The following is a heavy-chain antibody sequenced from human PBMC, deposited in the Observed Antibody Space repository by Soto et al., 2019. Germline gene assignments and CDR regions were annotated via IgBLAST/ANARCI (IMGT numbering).Heavy chain of an antibody. CDR3: ARVWLVDYAFDI. D-gene: IGHD6-19*01. J-gene: IGHJ3*02. CDR2: ISGYNGNT. CDR1: GYTFTSYG. V-gene: IGHV1-18*01. Sequence: QVQLVQSGAEVKKPGASVKVSCKASGYTFTSYGISWVRQAPGQGLEWMGWISGYNGNTNYAQWLQGRGTMTTDTAKSTPYLELRSLRSDDTAVYYCARVWLVDYAFDIWGQGTMVTVSS.